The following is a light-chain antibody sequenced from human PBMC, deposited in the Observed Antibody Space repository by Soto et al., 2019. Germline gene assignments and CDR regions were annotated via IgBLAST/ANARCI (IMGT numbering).Light chain of an antibody. CDR2: DVT. CDR3: SSYPRTRRYV. Sequence: QSVLTQPPSVSGSPGQSVTISCTGTSSDVGKYDRVSWYQQPPGTAPKLIIYDVTNRPSGVSARFSGSKSGNTASLTISGFQVENEADYSCSSYPRTRRYVFGAGTKVTFL. CDR1: SSDVGKYDR. J-gene: IGLJ1*01. V-gene: IGLV2-18*02.